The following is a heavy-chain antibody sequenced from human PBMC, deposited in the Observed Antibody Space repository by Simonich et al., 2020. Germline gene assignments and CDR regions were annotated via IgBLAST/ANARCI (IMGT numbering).Heavy chain of an antibody. Sequence: QVQLVQSGAEVKKPGASVKVSCKASGYTFTGYYMHWVRQAPGQGLEGMGWINPNSGGTNYAQKFQGRVTMNRDTSISTAYMELSRLRSDDTAVYYCARARLYSSSHAFDIWGQGTMVTVSS. CDR3: ARARLYSSSHAFDI. CDR1: GYTFTGYY. D-gene: IGHD6-6*01. J-gene: IGHJ3*02. CDR2: INPNSGGT. V-gene: IGHV1-2*02.